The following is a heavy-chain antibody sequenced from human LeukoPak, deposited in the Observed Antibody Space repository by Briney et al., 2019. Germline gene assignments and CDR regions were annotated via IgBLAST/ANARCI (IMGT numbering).Heavy chain of an antibody. V-gene: IGHV4-59*01. J-gene: IGHJ1*01. Sequence: SETLSLTCTVSGDSLSSYYLSWIRQPPGKGLEWIGYIHYSGSTNYNPSLKSRVTISVDTSKNPFSLKLSSVTAADTAVYYCASVPTYDGSGYYYDGYFQHWGQGTLVTVSS. CDR1: GDSLSSYY. D-gene: IGHD3-22*01. CDR2: IHYSGST. CDR3: ASVPTYDGSGYYYDGYFQH.